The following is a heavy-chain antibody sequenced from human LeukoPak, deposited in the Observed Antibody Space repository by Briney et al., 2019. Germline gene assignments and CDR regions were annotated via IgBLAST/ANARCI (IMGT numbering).Heavy chain of an antibody. Sequence: GGSLRLSCAASEFTFGNFAMSWVRQAPGKGLEWVSYIRGGGAGALYADSVKGRFTVSRDNSRSTLYLQMNSLRVEDTAVYYCAKCAQSYGNDAFNLWGPGTMVTVSS. CDR2: IRGGGAGA. J-gene: IGHJ3*01. D-gene: IGHD3-16*01. V-gene: IGHV3-23*01. CDR1: EFTFGNFA. CDR3: AKCAQSYGNDAFNL.